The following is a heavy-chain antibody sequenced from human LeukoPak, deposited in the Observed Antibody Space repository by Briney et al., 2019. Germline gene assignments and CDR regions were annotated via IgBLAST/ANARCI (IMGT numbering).Heavy chain of an antibody. J-gene: IGHJ5*02. V-gene: IGHV1-2*02. CDR2: INPNSGAT. Sequence: ASVKVSCKASVYTFIGYYMHWVRQAPGQGLEWMGWINPNSGATTYAQKFQGRVTMTRDTSISTAYMELSRLTSDDTAVYYCARSTASLWGDWFDPWGQGTLVTVSS. CDR3: ARSTASLWGDWFDP. D-gene: IGHD3-16*01. CDR1: VYTFIGYY.